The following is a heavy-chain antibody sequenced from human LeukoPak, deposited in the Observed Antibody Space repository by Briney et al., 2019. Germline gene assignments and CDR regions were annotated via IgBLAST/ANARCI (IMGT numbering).Heavy chain of an antibody. Sequence: AGGSLRLSCAASGFIFSSYAMSWVRQAPGKGLEWVSAISGSGGSTYYADSVKGRFTISRDNSKNTLYLQMNSLRAEDTAVYYCARAYCGGDCYISGSLFHYFDYWGQGTLVTVSS. CDR1: GFIFSSYA. D-gene: IGHD2-21*01. CDR3: ARAYCGGDCYISGSLFHYFDY. CDR2: ISGSGGST. J-gene: IGHJ4*02. V-gene: IGHV3-23*01.